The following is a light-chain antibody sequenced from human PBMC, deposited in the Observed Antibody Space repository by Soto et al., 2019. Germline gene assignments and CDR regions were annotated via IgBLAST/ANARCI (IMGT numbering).Light chain of an antibody. CDR1: SSNIGAGYD. Sequence: QLVLTQPPSVSGAPGQRVTISCTGSSSNIGAGYDVHWYQQLPGTAPKLLIYGNSNRPSGVPDRFSGSKSGTSASLAITGLQAEDEADYYCQSYDSSLSAPVVFGGGTQLTVL. CDR2: GNS. J-gene: IGLJ2*01. CDR3: QSYDSSLSAPVV. V-gene: IGLV1-40*01.